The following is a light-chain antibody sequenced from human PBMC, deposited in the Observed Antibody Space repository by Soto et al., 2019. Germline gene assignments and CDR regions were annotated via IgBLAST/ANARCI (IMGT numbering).Light chain of an antibody. J-gene: IGKJ1*01. V-gene: IGKV1-5*03. CDR3: QHYNSYSEA. CDR2: KAS. Sequence: DIQMTQSPSTLSGSVGDRVTITCRASQTSSSWLAWYQQKPGKAPKLLIYKASTLKSGVPSRFSVSGSGTEFTLTISSLQPDDFETYYCQHYNSYSEAFGQGTKV. CDR1: QTSSSW.